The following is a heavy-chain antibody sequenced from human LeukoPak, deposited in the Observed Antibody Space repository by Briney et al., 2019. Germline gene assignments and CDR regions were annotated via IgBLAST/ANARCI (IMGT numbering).Heavy chain of an antibody. J-gene: IGHJ6*03. D-gene: IGHD1-26*01. CDR1: GYTFTGYY. V-gene: IGHV1-2*02. CDR3: ARGGADYYYYYYMDV. Sequence: ASVKVSCKVSGYTFTGYYIHWVRQAPGQGLEWMGWINPNSGGTNYAQKFQGRVTMTRDTSISTAYMELSRLRSDDTAVYYCARGGADYYYYYYMDVWGKGTTVTVSS. CDR2: INPNSGGT.